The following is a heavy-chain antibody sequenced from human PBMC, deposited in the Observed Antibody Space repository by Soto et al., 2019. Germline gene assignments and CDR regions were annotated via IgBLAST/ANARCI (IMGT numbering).Heavy chain of an antibody. J-gene: IGHJ6*02. CDR3: ARAHAPRRTAAAPYYYYYGMDV. Sequence: ASVKVSCKASGGTFSSYAISWVRQAPGQGLEWMGGIIPIFGTANYAQKFQGRVTITADESTSTAYMELSSLRSEDTAVYYCARAHAPRRTAAAPYYYYYGMDVWGQGTTVTVSS. CDR2: IIPIFGTA. CDR1: GGTFSSYA. V-gene: IGHV1-69*13. D-gene: IGHD6-13*01.